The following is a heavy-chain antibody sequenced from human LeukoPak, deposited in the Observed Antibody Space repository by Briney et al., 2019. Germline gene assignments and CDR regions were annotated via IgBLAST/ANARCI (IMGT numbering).Heavy chain of an antibody. CDR3: TRVMAARREDLNWFDP. D-gene: IGHD6-6*01. CDR1: GGSISSSGSY. J-gene: IGHJ5*02. Sequence: SSETLSLTCTVSGGSISSSGSYWGWIRQPPGKGLEWIGSVYYSGNTYNPSLKSGVTISVDTSKNQFSLNLTSVNAADTAIYYCTRVMAARREDLNWFDPWGQGTLVTVSS. CDR2: VYYSGNT. V-gene: IGHV4-39*07.